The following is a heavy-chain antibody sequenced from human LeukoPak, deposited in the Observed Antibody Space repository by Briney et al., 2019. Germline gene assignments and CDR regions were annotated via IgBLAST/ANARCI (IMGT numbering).Heavy chain of an antibody. CDR3: AKDIEGSSWLRGGAFDI. CDR2: ISWNSGSI. D-gene: IGHD6-13*01. CDR1: GFTFDDYA. V-gene: IGHV3-9*01. Sequence: PGRSLRLSCAASGFTFDDYAMHWVRQAPGKGLEWVSGISWNSGSIGYADSVKGRFTISRDNAKNSLYLQMNGLRAEDTALYYCAKDIEGSSWLRGGAFDIWGQGTMVTVSS. J-gene: IGHJ3*02.